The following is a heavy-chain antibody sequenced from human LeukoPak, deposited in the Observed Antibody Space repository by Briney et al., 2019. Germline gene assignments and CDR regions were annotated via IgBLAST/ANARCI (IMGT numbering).Heavy chain of an antibody. J-gene: IGHJ4*02. CDR2: INPNTGGT. Sequence: ASVKVSCKASEYTFTGYYMHWMRQAPGQGLEWMGWINPNTGGTNYAQKFQGRVTMTRDTSISTAYMELSRLRSDDTAVYYCARGLTESRRYFDSWGQRTLVTVSS. V-gene: IGHV1-2*02. CDR3: ARGLTESRRYFDS. CDR1: EYTFTGYY.